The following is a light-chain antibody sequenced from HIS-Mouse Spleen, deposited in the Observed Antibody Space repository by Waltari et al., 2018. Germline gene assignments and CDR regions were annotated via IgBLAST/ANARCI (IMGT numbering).Light chain of an antibody. CDR1: SSDVGGYNY. J-gene: IGLJ1*01. CDR3: SSYTSSSTNYV. CDR2: DVS. Sequence: QSALTQPASVSGSPGQSITISCTGTSSDVGGYNYVSWYQQHPDKAPKLLIYDVSNRPSGVSNRFSGYKSGNTASLTISGLQAEDEADYYCSSYTSSSTNYVFGTGTKVTVL. V-gene: IGLV2-14*03.